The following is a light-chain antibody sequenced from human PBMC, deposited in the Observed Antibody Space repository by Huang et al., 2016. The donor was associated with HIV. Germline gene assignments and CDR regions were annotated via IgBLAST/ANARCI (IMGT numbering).Light chain of an antibody. J-gene: IGKJ2*01. CDR1: QSLNNY. CDR2: DTS. CDR3: HHRSGWPRT. V-gene: IGKV3-11*01. Sequence: EIVLTQSPATLSLSPGERATLSCRASQSLNNYLGWYQQKPGQPPRRRIYDTSNRATGIPARFSGGGSGTDFTLTISSLEPEDFAFYYCHHRSGWPRTFGQGTKLEI.